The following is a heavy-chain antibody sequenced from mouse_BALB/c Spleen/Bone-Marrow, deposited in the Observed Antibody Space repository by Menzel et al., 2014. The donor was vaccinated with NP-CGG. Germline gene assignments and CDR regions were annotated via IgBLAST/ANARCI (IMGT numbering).Heavy chain of an antibody. D-gene: IGHD4-1*01. Sequence: SGGGLAKPGGSLKLSCAASGFTFSSYTMSWVRQTPEKRLEWVATISSGGSYTYYPDSVKGRFTISRDNAKNTLYLQMSSLKSEDTAMYYCTREDTNWDFDYWGQGTTLTVSS. V-gene: IGHV5-6-4*01. CDR2: ISSGGSYT. CDR1: GFTFSSYT. J-gene: IGHJ2*01. CDR3: TREDTNWDFDY.